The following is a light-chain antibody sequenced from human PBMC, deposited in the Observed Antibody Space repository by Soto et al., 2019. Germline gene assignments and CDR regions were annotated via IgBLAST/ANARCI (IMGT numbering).Light chain of an antibody. CDR3: CSYAGSYTSAV. V-gene: IGLV2-11*01. Sequence: QSVLTQPRSVSGSPGQSVTISCTGTSSDVGGYNYVSWYQQHPGKAPKLMIYDVSKRPSGVPDRFSGSKSGNTASLTISGLQAEDEDDYYCCSYAGSYTSAVFGEGTKVTVL. J-gene: IGLJ2*01. CDR2: DVS. CDR1: SSDVGGYNY.